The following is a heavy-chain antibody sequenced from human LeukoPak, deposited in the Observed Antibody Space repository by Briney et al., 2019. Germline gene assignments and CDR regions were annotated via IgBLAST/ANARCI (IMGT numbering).Heavy chain of an antibody. J-gene: IGHJ4*02. CDR1: GGSVNGYY. CDR3: ARVPLRFLEPFDY. Sequence: SETLSLTCSVYGGSVNGYYSSWIRQPPGKRLEWIGEINHSGTTNYNPSLKSRVTMSLDTSKNQFSLRLNSVTAADTSVYYCARVPLRFLEPFDYWGQGTLVTVSS. CDR2: INHSGTT. V-gene: IGHV4-34*01. D-gene: IGHD3-3*01.